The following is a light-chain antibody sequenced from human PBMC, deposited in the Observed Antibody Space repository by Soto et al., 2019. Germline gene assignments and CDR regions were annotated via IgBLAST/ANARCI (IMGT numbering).Light chain of an antibody. CDR3: QAWDSNNVV. Sequence: SYELTQPPSVSVSPGQTASITCSGDKLGQKYACWYQQKPGQSPVLVIYQDNKRPSGIPERFSGSNAGNTATLTISGTQAMDEADYFCQAWDSNNVVVGGGSKLTVL. J-gene: IGLJ2*01. V-gene: IGLV3-1*01. CDR1: KLGQKY. CDR2: QDN.